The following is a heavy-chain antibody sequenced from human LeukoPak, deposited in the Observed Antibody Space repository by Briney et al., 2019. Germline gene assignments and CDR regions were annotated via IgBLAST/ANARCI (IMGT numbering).Heavy chain of an antibody. Sequence: GGSLRLSCAASGFTFSSYSMNWVRQAPGKGLEWVSVIYSGGSTYYADSVKGRFTISRDNSKNTLYLQMNSLRAEDTAVYYCARDLSYCSSTSCYLGAFDIWGQGTMVTVSS. J-gene: IGHJ3*02. D-gene: IGHD2-2*01. CDR1: GFTFSSYS. CDR3: ARDLSYCSSTSCYLGAFDI. CDR2: IYSGGST. V-gene: IGHV3-66*01.